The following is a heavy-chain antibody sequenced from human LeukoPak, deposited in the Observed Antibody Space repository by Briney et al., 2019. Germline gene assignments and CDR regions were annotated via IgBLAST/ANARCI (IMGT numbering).Heavy chain of an antibody. J-gene: IGHJ5*02. CDR3: ARHRYSLNWFDP. V-gene: IGHV4-4*09. D-gene: IGHD5-18*01. Sequence: SETLSLTCTVSGGSISSYYWSWIRQPPGKGLEWIGYIYTSGSTNYNPSLKSRVTISVDTSKNQFSLKLSSVTAADTAVYYCARHRYSLNWFDPWGQGTLVTVSS. CDR1: GGSISSYY. CDR2: IYTSGST.